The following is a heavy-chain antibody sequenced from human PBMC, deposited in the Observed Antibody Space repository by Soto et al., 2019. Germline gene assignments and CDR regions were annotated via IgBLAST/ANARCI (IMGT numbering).Heavy chain of an antibody. CDR1: GGSISSYY. D-gene: IGHD3-22*01. CDR2: IYYSGST. CDR3: ARDVSSGYYYGFRAFDI. V-gene: IGHV4-59*12. J-gene: IGHJ3*02. Sequence: SETLSLTCTVSGGSISSYYWSWIRQPPGKGLEWIGYIYYSGSTNYNPSLKSRVTISVDTSKNQFSLKLSSVTAADTAVYYCARDVSSGYYYGFRAFDIWGQGTMVTVSS.